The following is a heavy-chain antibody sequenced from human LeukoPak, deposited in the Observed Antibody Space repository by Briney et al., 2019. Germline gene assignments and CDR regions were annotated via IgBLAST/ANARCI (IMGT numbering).Heavy chain of an antibody. D-gene: IGHD3-3*01. Sequence: GGSLRLSCAASGFTFSSYGMHWVRQAPGKGLEWLAVIWYDGSNKYYADSVKGRFTISRDNSKNTLYLQMNSLRAEDTAVYYCARSGTPYYDFWSGYYSHYYYYMDVWGKGTTVTVSS. J-gene: IGHJ6*03. V-gene: IGHV3-33*01. CDR1: GFTFSSYG. CDR2: IWYDGSNK. CDR3: ARSGTPYYDFWSGYYSHYYYYMDV.